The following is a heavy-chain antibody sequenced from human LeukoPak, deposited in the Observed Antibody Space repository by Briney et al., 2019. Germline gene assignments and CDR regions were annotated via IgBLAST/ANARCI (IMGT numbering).Heavy chain of an antibody. D-gene: IGHD1-14*01. J-gene: IGHJ6*02. CDR1: GSSLDDDH. CDR2: ISSGSTFI. CDR3: ASRSLPATFYGMAV. V-gene: IGHV3-21*01. Sequence: PGGSLRLSCVSFGSSLDDDHMNWMNWVRQAPGKGLEWVSSISSGSTFIYYGESVRGRFTVSRDNAKNSLYPHMNSLRVEDTGVYYCASRSLPATFYGMAVWGQGTTVTVAS.